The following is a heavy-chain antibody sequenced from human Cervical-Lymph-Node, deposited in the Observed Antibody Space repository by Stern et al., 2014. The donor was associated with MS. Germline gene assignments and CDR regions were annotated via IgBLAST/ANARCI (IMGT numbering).Heavy chain of an antibody. CDR2: ISGSGDST. V-gene: IGHV3-23*04. Sequence: VQLGQSGGSLVQPGGSLRLSCAASGFTFSSYAMSWVRQAPGKGLEWVSAISGSGDSTYYADSVKGRFTISRDNSKNTLYLQMISLRADDTAVYYCAKEGILVASFDYWGQGTLVTVSS. CDR3: AKEGILVASFDY. D-gene: IGHD6-19*01. J-gene: IGHJ4*02. CDR1: GFTFSSYA.